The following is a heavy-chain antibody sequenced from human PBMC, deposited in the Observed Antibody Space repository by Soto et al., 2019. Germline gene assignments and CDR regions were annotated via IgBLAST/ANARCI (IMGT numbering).Heavy chain of an antibody. CDR3: AKDSAYYYDGSGHCFDY. CDR1: GFTFSFYA. J-gene: IGHJ4*02. D-gene: IGHD3-22*01. Sequence: GESLSLSCATSGFTFSFYAMSCVRQPPGNGLEWVSGISDSGGRTYYADSVKGRFTISRDKTKNTLYLQMNSLRAEDTAVYYCAKDSAYYYDGSGHCFDYWGQGTLVTVSS. V-gene: IGHV3-23*01. CDR2: ISDSGGRT.